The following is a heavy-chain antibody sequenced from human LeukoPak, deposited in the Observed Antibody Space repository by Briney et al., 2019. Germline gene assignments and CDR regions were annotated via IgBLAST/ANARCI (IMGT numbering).Heavy chain of an antibody. V-gene: IGHV3-72*01. CDR2: TRNKPNSYTT. D-gene: IGHD4-17*01. J-gene: IGHJ4*02. CDR3: VRVRHGDYFDY. CDR1: GFSITDHY. Sequence: GGSLRLSCAASGFSITDHYMDWVRQAPGKGLEWVGRTRNKPNSYTTDYGTSVKGRFIVSRDDSENSLYLQMNGLKTEDTAVYYCVRVRHGDYFDYWGQGTLVTVSS.